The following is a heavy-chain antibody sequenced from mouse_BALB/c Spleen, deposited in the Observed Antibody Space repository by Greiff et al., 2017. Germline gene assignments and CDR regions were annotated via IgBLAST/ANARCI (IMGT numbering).Heavy chain of an antibody. CDR1: GYTFTSYV. D-gene: IGHD1-1*01. V-gene: IGHV1-14*01. J-gene: IGHJ2*01. CDR3: AREGYYGSNYFDY. CDR2: INPYNDGT. Sequence: VHVKQSGPELVKPGASVKMSCKASGYTFTSYVMHWVKQKPGQGLEWIGYINPYNDGTKYNEKFKGKATLTSDKSSSTAYMELSSLTSEDSAVYYCAREGYYGSNYFDYWGQGTTLTVSS.